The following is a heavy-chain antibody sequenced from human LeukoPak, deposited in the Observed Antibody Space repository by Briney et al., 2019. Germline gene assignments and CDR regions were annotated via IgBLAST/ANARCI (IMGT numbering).Heavy chain of an antibody. CDR2: IWYDGSNK. V-gene: IGHV3-33*06. D-gene: IGHD3-3*01. Sequence: GRSLRLSCAASGFTFSSYGMHWVRQAPGKGLEWVAVIWYDGSNKYYADSVKGRFTISRDNSKNTLYLQMNSLRAEDTAVYYCAKGLARKVPLEWLPFYYYYGMDVWGQGTTVTVSS. CDR3: AKGLARKVPLEWLPFYYYYGMDV. J-gene: IGHJ6*02. CDR1: GFTFSSYG.